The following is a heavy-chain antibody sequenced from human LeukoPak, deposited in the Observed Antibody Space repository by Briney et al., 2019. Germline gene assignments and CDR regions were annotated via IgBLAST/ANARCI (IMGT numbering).Heavy chain of an antibody. Sequence: GGSLRLSCAASGFTFSSYEMNWVRQAPGKGLEWVSYISSSGSTIYYADSVKGRFTISRDNAKNSLYLQMNSLRAEDTAVYYCARDRTTVTNYYYYYMDVWGKGTTVTVSS. CDR3: ARDRTTVTNYYYYYMDV. J-gene: IGHJ6*03. CDR2: ISSSGSTI. D-gene: IGHD4-17*01. V-gene: IGHV3-48*03. CDR1: GFTFSSYE.